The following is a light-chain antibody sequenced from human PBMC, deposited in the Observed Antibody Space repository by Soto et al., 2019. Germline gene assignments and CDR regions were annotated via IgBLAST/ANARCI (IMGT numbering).Light chain of an antibody. V-gene: IGKV3-20*01. CDR3: QQYGSSGT. J-gene: IGKJ1*01. Sequence: EIGLTQSPGTLSLSPGGRATLSCRASQSVSRYYVAWYQQKPGQAPRLLIYGASSRASGIPDRFSGSGSGADFTLSITRLEPEDFAVYYCQQYGSSGTFGQGTKVDIK. CDR1: QSVSRYY. CDR2: GAS.